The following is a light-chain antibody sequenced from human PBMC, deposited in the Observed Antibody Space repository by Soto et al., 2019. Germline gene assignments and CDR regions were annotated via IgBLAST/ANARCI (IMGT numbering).Light chain of an antibody. J-gene: IGKJ1*01. V-gene: IGKV1-39*01. CDR1: QSISSY. CDR2: AAS. CDR3: QQYTTYPWT. Sequence: DIQMTQSPSSLSASVGDRVTITCRASQSISSYLNWYQQKPGKAPKLLIYAASSLQSGVPPRFSGSGSGTDFSLTINSLQPDDFATYYCQQYTTYPWTFGQGTKVDIK.